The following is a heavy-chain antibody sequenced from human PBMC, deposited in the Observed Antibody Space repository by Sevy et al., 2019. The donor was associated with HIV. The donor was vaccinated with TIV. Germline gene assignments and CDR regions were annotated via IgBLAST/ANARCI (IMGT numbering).Heavy chain of an antibody. Sequence: GGSLRLSCAASGFTFSNAWMSWVRQAPGKGLEWVGRIKSKTDDGTTDYAAPVKGRFTISRDDSKNTLYLQMNSLKTEDTAVYYCTTDPGYYYDSSGYYSPYYFDYWGQGTLVTVSS. CDR1: GFTFSNAW. CDR2: IKSKTDDGTT. CDR3: TTDPGYYYDSSGYYSPYYFDY. D-gene: IGHD3-22*01. J-gene: IGHJ4*02. V-gene: IGHV3-15*01.